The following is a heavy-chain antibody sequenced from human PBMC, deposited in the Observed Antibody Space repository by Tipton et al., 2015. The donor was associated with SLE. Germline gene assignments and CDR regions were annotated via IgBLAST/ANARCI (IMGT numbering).Heavy chain of an antibody. Sequence: TLSLTCAVYGGSFSGYYWSWIRQPPGKGLEWIGYIYYSGSTNYNPSLKSRVTISVDTSKNQFSLKLSSVTAADTAVYYCASRDSSGWSHDAFDIWGQGTMVTVSS. CDR3: ASRDSSGWSHDAFDI. D-gene: IGHD6-19*01. J-gene: IGHJ3*02. CDR2: IYYSGST. CDR1: GGSFSGYY. V-gene: IGHV4-59*08.